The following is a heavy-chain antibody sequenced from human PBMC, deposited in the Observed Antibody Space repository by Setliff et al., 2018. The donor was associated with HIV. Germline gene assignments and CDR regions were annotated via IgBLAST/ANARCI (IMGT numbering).Heavy chain of an antibody. CDR2: IFYSETVYYGGRT. D-gene: IGHD2-21*02. V-gene: IGHV4-39*07. CDR1: GGSISSNNYY. Sequence: SETLSLTCTVSGGSISSNNYYWGWIRQPPGEGLEWIGSIFYSETVYYGGRTYYSPSLKSRVTISVDTSKSQFSLMLSSVTAADTAVYYCARGVPLLPPHYWGQGTLVTVSS. CDR3: ARGVPLLPPHY. J-gene: IGHJ4*02.